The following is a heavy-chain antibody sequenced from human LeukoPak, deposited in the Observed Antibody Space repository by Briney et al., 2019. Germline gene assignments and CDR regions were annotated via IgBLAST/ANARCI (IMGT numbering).Heavy chain of an antibody. V-gene: IGHV3-23*01. D-gene: IGHD2-2*02. J-gene: IGHJ6*03. CDR3: AKGGSRCSSTSCYTLDYYYYMDV. CDR1: GFTFSSYA. CDR2: ISGSGGSI. Sequence: GGPLRLSCAASGFTFSSYAMSWVRQAPGKGLEWVSAISGSGGSIYYADSVKGRFTISRDNSKNTLYLQMNSLRTEDTAVYYCAKGGSRCSSTSCYTLDYYYYMDVWGKGTTVTVSS.